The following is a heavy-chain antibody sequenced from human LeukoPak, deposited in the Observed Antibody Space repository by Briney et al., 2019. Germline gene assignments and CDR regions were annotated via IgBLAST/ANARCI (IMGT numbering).Heavy chain of an antibody. D-gene: IGHD3-10*01. CDR3: ARDSGPGSYSGN. CDR1: GCTFSSYG. Sequence: PGGSLRLSCAASGCTFSSYGMQWVRQAPGKELEWVAFIRYDGSNKYYADSVKGRFTISRDNSKNTLYLQMNSLRAEDTAVYYCARDSGPGSYSGNWGLGSLVTVSS. J-gene: IGHJ1*01. CDR2: IRYDGSNK. V-gene: IGHV3-30*02.